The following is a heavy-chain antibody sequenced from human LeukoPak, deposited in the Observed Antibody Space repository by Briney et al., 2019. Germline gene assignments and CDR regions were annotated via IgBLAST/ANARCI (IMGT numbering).Heavy chain of an antibody. J-gene: IGHJ3*02. CDR2: INPNSGGT. D-gene: IGHD2-2*01. V-gene: IGHV1-2*02. Sequence: ASVKVSCTASGYTFTGYYMHWVRQAPGQGLEWMGWINPNSGGTNYAQKFQGRVTMTRDTSISTAYMELSSLRSEDTAVYYCATPGYCSSTSCPTAYDAFDIWGQGTMVTVSS. CDR1: GYTFTGYY. CDR3: ATPGYCSSTSCPTAYDAFDI.